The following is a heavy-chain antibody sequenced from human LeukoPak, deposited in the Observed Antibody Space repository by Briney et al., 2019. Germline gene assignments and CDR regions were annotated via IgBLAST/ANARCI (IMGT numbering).Heavy chain of an antibody. D-gene: IGHD3-16*01. CDR3: ARDHYVDAFDI. CDR1: GFXVSSNY. Sequence: GGSLRLSCAASGFXVSSNYISWVRQAPGKGLEWVSVIYSGGGTYYADAVKGRFTISRDNSKTTLYLQMNSLRAGDTAVYYCARDHYVDAFDIWGQGTMVTVSS. CDR2: IYSGGGT. V-gene: IGHV3-66*01. J-gene: IGHJ3*02.